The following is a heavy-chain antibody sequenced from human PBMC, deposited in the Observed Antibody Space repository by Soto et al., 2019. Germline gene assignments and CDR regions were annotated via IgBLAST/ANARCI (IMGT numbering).Heavy chain of an antibody. D-gene: IGHD2-2*01. CDR3: ARAHAPTLPFDY. Sequence: SETLSLTCTVSGGSIRNVYWSWIRQPPGKGLEWIGFIFHSGNAKYNPSLKSRVTISVDTSKNQFSLSLDSVTAADTAVYFCARAHAPTLPFDYWGQGTLVTVSS. CDR1: GGSIRNVY. V-gene: IGHV4-59*01. J-gene: IGHJ4*01. CDR2: IFHSGNA.